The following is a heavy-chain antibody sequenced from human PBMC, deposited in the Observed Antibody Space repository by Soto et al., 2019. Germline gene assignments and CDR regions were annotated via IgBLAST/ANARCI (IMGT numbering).Heavy chain of an antibody. CDR1: GGSISSGDYY. J-gene: IGHJ4*02. CDR2: IYYSGST. V-gene: IGHV4-30-4*01. CDR3: ARDSSYYYDSSGYSGVFAY. D-gene: IGHD3-22*01. Sequence: SETLSLTCTVSGGSISSGDYYWSWIRQPPGKGLEWIGYIYYSGSTYYNPSLKSRVTISVDTSKNQFSLKLSSVTAADTAVYYCARDSSYYYDSSGYSGVFAYWGQGTLVTVSS.